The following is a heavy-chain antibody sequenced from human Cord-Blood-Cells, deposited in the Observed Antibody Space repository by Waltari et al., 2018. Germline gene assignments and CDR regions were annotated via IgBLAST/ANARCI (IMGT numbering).Heavy chain of an antibody. D-gene: IGHD3-10*01. CDR3: ARGETTQGVIPPYYFDY. J-gene: IGHJ4*02. V-gene: IGHV4-34*01. Sequence: QVQLQQWGAGLLKPSETLSLTCAVYGGSFRGYYWSWIRQPPGKGLEWIGEINHSGSTNYNPSLKSRVTISVDTSKTQFSLKLSSVTAADTAVYYCARGETTQGVIPPYYFDYWGQGTLVTVSS. CDR1: GGSFRGYY. CDR2: INHSGST.